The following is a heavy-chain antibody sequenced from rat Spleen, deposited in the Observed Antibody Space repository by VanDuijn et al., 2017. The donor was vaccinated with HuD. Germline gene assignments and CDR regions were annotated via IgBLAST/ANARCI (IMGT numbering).Heavy chain of an antibody. J-gene: IGHJ2*01. Sequence: EVQLQESGPGLVKPSQSLSLTCSVTGYSITSSYRWNWIRKFPGNKMEWMGYISYSGNSGYNPSLKSRISITRDTSKNQFFLQLNSVTTEDTATYYCARYRDSYGHMGIFDYWGQGVMVTVTS. CDR3: ARYRDSYGHMGIFDY. CDR1: GYSITSSY. D-gene: IGHD1-12*01. CDR2: ISYSGNS. V-gene: IGHV3-1*01.